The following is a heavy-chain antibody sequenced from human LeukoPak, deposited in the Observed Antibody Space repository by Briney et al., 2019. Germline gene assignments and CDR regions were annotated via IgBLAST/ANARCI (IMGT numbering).Heavy chain of an antibody. J-gene: IGHJ4*02. CDR2: ISGSGGST. CDR3: AGGSIAVAGTRNSLDS. D-gene: IGHD6-19*01. V-gene: IGHV3-23*01. Sequence: SWVRQAXXXXXXXXSAISGSGGSTYYADSVKGRFTISRDNSKNTLYLQMNSLRAEDTAVYYCAGGSIAVAGTRNSLDSWGQGTLVTVSS.